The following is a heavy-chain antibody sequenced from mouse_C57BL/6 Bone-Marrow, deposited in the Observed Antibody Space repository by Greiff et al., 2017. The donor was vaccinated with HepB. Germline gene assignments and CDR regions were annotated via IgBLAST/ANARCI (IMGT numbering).Heavy chain of an antibody. CDR3: ATDLYYFDY. CDR1: GYSITSGYY. Sequence: EVQVVESGPGLVKPSQSLSLTCSVTGYSITSGYYWNWIRQFPGNKLEWMGYISYDGSNNYNPSLKNRISITRDTSKNQFFLKLNSVTTEDTATYYCATDLYYFDYWGQGTTLTVSS. J-gene: IGHJ2*01. CDR2: ISYDGSN. V-gene: IGHV3-6*01.